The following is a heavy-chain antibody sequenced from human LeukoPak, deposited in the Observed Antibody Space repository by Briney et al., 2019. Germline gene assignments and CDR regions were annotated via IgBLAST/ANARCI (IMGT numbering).Heavy chain of an antibody. J-gene: IGHJ6*02. Sequence: SETLSLTCTVSGGSISSYYWSWIRQPPGKGLEGIGYIYYSGSTNYNPSLKSRVTISVDTSKNQFSLKLSSVTAADTAVYYCARDGPAADYYYYGMDVWGQGTAVTVSS. V-gene: IGHV4-59*01. D-gene: IGHD2-2*01. CDR2: IYYSGST. CDR3: ARDGPAADYYYYGMDV. CDR1: GGSISSYY.